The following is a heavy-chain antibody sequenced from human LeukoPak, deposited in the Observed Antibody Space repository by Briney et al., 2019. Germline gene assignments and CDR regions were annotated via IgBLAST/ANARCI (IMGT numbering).Heavy chain of an antibody. V-gene: IGHV4-30-4*01. CDR3: ARGGRSGVPAPFDY. J-gene: IGHJ4*02. CDR1: GGSISSGDYY. Sequence: SETLSLTCTVSGGSISSGDYYWSWIRQPPGKGLEWIGYIYYSGSTYYNPSLKSRVTMSVDTSKNQFSLKLSSVTAADTAVYYCARGGRSGVPAPFDYWGQGTLVTVSS. CDR2: IYYSGST. D-gene: IGHD2-2*01.